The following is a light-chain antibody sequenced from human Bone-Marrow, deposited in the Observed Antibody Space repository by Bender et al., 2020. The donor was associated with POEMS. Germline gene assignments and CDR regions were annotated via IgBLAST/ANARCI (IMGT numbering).Light chain of an antibody. V-gene: IGLV2-8*01. J-gene: IGLJ3*02. Sequence: QSALTQPPSASGSPGQSVAISCTGTSSDVGGYNYVSWYQQHSGKAPKLIIYEVSKRPSGVPDRFSGSKSGNTASLTVSGLQAEDEADYYCYSYTSSVTWVFGGGTRLTV. CDR3: YSYTSSVTWV. CDR2: EVS. CDR1: SSDVGGYNY.